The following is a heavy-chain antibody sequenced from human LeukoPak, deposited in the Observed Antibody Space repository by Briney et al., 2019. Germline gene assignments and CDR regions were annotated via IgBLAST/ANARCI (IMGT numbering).Heavy chain of an antibody. CDR3: ARDVRAVAGTWVENDY. V-gene: IGHV4-31*03. CDR1: GGSISSGGYY. D-gene: IGHD6-19*01. CDR2: IYYSGST. J-gene: IGHJ4*02. Sequence: PSETLSLTCTVSGGSISSGGYYWSWIRQHPGKGLEWIGYIYYSGSTYYNPSLKSRVTISVDTSKNQFSLKLSSVTAADTAVYYCARDVRAVAGTWVENDYWGQGTLVTVSS.